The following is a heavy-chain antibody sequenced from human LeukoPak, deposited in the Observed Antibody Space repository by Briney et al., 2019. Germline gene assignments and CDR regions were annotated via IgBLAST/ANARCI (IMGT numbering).Heavy chain of an antibody. D-gene: IGHD4-17*01. J-gene: IGHJ3*02. Sequence: PSETLSLTCVVSGYSFSSHDWTWIRQSPGKGLEWIGYISYIGSTNYNPSLKSRVTISIDTSKNQFYLKLRSVTAADTAVYYCARDLVTVTKGFDIWGQGTM. V-gene: IGHV4-59*11. CDR1: GYSFSSHD. CDR3: ARDLVTVTKGFDI. CDR2: ISYIGST.